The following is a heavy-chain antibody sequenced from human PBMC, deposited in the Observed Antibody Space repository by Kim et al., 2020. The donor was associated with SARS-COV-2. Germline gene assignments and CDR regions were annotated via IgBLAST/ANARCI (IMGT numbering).Heavy chain of an antibody. CDR1: GFTFSSYS. Sequence: GGSLRLSCAASGFTFSSYSMNWVRQAPGKGLEWVSYIRSSTSAIYYADSVKGRFTISRDYAKNSLYLQMNGLRDEETAVYYCARDWACAFDYWGQGTLVTVSS. CDR3: ARDWACAFDY. CDR2: IRSSTSAI. J-gene: IGHJ4*02. D-gene: IGHD7-27*01. V-gene: IGHV3-48*02.